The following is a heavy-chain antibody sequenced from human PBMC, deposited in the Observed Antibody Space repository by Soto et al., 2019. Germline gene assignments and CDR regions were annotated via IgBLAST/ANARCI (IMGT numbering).Heavy chain of an antibody. D-gene: IGHD3-10*01. V-gene: IGHV3-15*01. J-gene: IGHJ4*02. CDR3: TADVPTQGVGEFDY. Sequence: EVQLVESGGGLVKPGGSLRLSCVGSGFTFSNAWMTWVRQAPGKGLGWVGRIKSRIDGETREYAAPVKDRFTISRDDSKNTVYLQVTGLKTEDTAIYYCTADVPTQGVGEFDYWGQGTLIAVSS. CDR2: IKSRIDGETR. CDR1: GFTFSNAW.